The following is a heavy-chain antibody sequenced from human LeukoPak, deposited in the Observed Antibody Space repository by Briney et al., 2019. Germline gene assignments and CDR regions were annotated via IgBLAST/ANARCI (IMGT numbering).Heavy chain of an antibody. CDR2: INNSGGST. CDR3: AKAPGYCSSTTSCYLYFDY. CDR1: GFTFSSYA. D-gene: IGHD2-2*01. V-gene: IGHV3-23*01. Sequence: GGSLRLSCAASGFTFSSYAMSWVRQAPGKGLEWVSGINNSGGSTYYADSVKGRFTISRDNPKNTLYLQMNSLRDEDTAVYYCAKAPGYCSSTTSCYLYFDYWGQGTLVTVSS. J-gene: IGHJ4*02.